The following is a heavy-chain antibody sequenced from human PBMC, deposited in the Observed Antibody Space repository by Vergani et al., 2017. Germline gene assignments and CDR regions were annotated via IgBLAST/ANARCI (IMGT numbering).Heavy chain of an antibody. CDR1: GFTFNQYG. V-gene: IGHV3-33*01. CDR3: ARDWRLLYNRFDP. J-gene: IGHJ5*02. D-gene: IGHD1-14*01. CDR2: TWYDGNNK. Sequence: QVQLLESGGGVVQPGRSLRLSCAASGFTFNQYGMHWVRQAPGKGLEWVAVTWYDGNNKQYADSVKGRFTISRDNSKSTMYLQMNSLRDEDTGVYYCARDWRLLYNRFDPWGQGTLVTVSS.